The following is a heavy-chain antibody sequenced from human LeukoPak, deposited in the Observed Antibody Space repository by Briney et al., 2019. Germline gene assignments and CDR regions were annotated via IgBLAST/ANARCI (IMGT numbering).Heavy chain of an antibody. V-gene: IGHV3-7*01. CDR1: GFTFSDYW. CDR3: ARDCFAQNNY. J-gene: IGHJ4*02. CDR2: IKQDGSET. D-gene: IGHD2-21*01. Sequence: GGSLRLSCAASGFTFSDYWMTWVRQAPGKGLEWVANIKQDGSETYYVDSVRGRFTISRDNARKSLYLQMNSLRAEDTAVYFCARDCFAQNNYWGQGILVTVSS.